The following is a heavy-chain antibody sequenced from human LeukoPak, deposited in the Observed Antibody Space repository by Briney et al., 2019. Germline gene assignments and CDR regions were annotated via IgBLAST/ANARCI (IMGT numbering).Heavy chain of an antibody. CDR2: VYPGDSQT. CDR3: ARGRYDILTASRSGNAFDI. CDR1: GYTFTTYW. D-gene: IGHD3-9*01. J-gene: IGHJ3*02. Sequence: GESLKISCKGSGYTFTTYWIGWVRQMPGKGLEWMGIVYPGDSQTRYSPSFQGQVTISADKAISTAYLQWSSLKASDTAMYYCARGRYDILTASRSGNAFDIWGQGTMVTVSS. V-gene: IGHV5-51*01.